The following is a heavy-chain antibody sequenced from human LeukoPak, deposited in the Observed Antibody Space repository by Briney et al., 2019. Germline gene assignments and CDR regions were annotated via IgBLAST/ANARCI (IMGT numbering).Heavy chain of an antibody. J-gene: IGHJ2*01. V-gene: IGHV3-23*01. CDR1: GFTFSSYA. CDR3: AKGRGGYSYGYWYFDL. D-gene: IGHD5-18*01. Sequence: GGSRRLSCAASGFTFSSYAMTWFRKAPGKGLDWVSAISGSGGSTYYADSVKGRFTISRDNSKNTLYLQMNSLRAEDTAVYYCAKGRGGYSYGYWYFDLWGRGTLVTVSS. CDR2: ISGSGGST.